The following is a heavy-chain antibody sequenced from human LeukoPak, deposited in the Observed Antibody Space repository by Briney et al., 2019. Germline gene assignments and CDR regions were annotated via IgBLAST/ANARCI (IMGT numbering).Heavy chain of an antibody. CDR1: GFTFSNYA. CDR3: AKTGYDFWRAYQIDL. Sequence: GGSLRLSCAASGFTFSNYAMSWVRQAPGKGLEWVSAISGSGGSTYYADSVTGRFTISRDNSKNTLYLQITSLITDDTAGYYCAKTGYDFWRAYQIDLWGQGTLVTVSS. D-gene: IGHD3-3*01. J-gene: IGHJ5*02. V-gene: IGHV3-23*01. CDR2: ISGSGGST.